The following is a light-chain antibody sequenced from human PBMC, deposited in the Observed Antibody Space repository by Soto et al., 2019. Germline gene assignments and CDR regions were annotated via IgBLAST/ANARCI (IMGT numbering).Light chain of an antibody. CDR1: TSDVGGYNF. CDR3: SSYTRGRVV. V-gene: IGLV2-14*03. J-gene: IGLJ2*01. Sequence: QSARTQPASVSGSPGQSITISCTGTTSDVGGYNFVSWYQHHPGKAPKLMIYNAFDRPSGVSNRFSGSKSGNTASLTISGLQAEDKAHYYCSSYTRGRVVFGGGTKLTVL. CDR2: NAF.